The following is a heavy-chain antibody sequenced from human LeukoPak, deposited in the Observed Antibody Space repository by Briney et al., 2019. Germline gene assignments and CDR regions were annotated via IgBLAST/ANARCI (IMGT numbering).Heavy chain of an antibody. D-gene: IGHD2-21*01. V-gene: IGHV3-23*01. J-gene: IGHJ3*02. CDR1: GFTFSNNA. CDR2: ISGSGGST. Sequence: PGGSLRLSCAASGFTFSNNALSWVRQAPGKGLEWVSVISGSGGSTYYADSVKGRFTISRDNSKNTLYLHMDSLRAGDTAVHYCARGRLRVIDAFDIWGQGTMVTVSS. CDR3: ARGRLRVIDAFDI.